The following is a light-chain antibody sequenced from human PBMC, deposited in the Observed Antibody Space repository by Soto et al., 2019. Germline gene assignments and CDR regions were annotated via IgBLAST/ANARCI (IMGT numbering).Light chain of an antibody. J-gene: IGKJ1*01. Sequence: DIVMTQSPDSLAVSLGERATINCKSSQSVLYSSNNKSYLAWYQQRPGQFPKLLIYWASTRESGVPDRFSGSGSGTDFTLTISSLEPEDFAVYYCHQYGNSPQTFGQGTKVDIK. CDR2: WAS. CDR3: HQYGNSPQT. CDR1: QSVLYSSNNKSY. V-gene: IGKV4-1*01.